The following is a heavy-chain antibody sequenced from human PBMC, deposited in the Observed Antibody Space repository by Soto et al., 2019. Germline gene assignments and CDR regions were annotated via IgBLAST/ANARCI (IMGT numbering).Heavy chain of an antibody. D-gene: IGHD6-13*01. CDR1: GFTFSSYG. J-gene: IGHJ4*02. CDR3: ARAQEGGYLDY. CDR2: ISYDGSNM. V-gene: IGHV3-30*03. Sequence: GGSLRLSCAASGFTFSSYGIHWVRQAPGKGLEWVAVISYDGSNMYYSDSVKGRFTVSRDNSKNTVYSHMNSLRPEDTAVYYCARAQEGGYLDYWGQGTLVTVSS.